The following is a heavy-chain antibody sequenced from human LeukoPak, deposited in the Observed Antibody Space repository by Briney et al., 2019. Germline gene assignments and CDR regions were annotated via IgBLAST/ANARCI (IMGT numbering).Heavy chain of an antibody. J-gene: IGHJ5*02. Sequence: SQTLSLTCAISGDSVSSNSAAWNWIRQSPSRGLEWLGRTYYRSKWYNDYAVSVKSRITINPDTSKNQFSLQLNSVTPEDTAVYYCARGAGSSWYLEYNWFDPWGQGTLVTVSS. CDR3: ARGAGSSWYLEYNWFDP. CDR1: GDSVSSNSAA. D-gene: IGHD6-13*01. V-gene: IGHV6-1*01. CDR2: TYYRSKWYN.